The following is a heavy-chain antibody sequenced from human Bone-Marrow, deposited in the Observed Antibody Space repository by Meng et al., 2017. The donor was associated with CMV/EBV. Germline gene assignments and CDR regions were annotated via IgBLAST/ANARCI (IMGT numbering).Heavy chain of an antibody. D-gene: IGHD3-16*01. CDR3: ARRGGAGWGPKEPHY. Sequence: ASVKVSCKASGYTFSSYDINWVRQATGQGLEWMGWMNPYTGNTGYAQKFQGRVTMTRNTSISTAYMELSSLKSEDTAMYYCARRGGAGWGPKEPHYWGQGALVTFSS. V-gene: IGHV1-8*01. CDR1: GYTFSSYD. J-gene: IGHJ4*02. CDR2: MNPYTGNT.